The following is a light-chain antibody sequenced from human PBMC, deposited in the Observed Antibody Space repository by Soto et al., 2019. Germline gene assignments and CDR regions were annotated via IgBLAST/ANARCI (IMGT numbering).Light chain of an antibody. CDR3: QHYNNCPPET. CDR2: GAS. V-gene: IGKV3-15*01. Sequence: EIVMTQSPATLSASPGERATLSCRASQSVNSNLAWYQQKPGQAPRLLIYGASTRATGIPARFSGSGSGTEFTLTISSLQSEDFAVYFCQHYNNCPPETFGQGTKLEIK. CDR1: QSVNSN. J-gene: IGKJ2*01.